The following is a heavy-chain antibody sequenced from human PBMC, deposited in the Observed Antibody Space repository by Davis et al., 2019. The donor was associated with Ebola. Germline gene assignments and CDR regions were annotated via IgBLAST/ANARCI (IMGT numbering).Heavy chain of an antibody. CDR1: GFSLSTNGVG. V-gene: IGHV2-5*01. CDR3: ARKAVAGGVDY. J-gene: IGHJ4*02. D-gene: IGHD6-19*01. Sequence: SGPTLVKPTQTLTLTCTFSGFSLSTNGVGVGWIRQPPGKALEWLALIYWNEDKRYSPSLKSRLTITKDTSKNQVVLTMTNMDPVDTATYYCARKAVAGGVDYWGQGTLVTVSS. CDR2: IYWNEDK.